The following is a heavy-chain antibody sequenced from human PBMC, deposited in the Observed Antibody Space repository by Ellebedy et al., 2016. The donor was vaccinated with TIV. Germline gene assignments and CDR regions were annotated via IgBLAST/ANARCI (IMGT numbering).Heavy chain of an antibody. CDR3: VKDVTAGGADV. CDR2: INWNSDTM. CDR1: GFTFDDYS. Sequence: SLKISCVASGFTFDDYSMHWVRQAPGKGLQWVSAINWNSDTMGYADSVKGRFTISRDNSKNSLYLQMNSLRADDTAFYYCVKDVTAGGADVWGQGTTVTVSS. J-gene: IGHJ6*02. D-gene: IGHD2-21*02. V-gene: IGHV3-9*01.